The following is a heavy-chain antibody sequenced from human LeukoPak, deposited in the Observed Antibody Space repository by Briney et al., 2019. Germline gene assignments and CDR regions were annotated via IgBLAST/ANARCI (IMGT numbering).Heavy chain of an antibody. CDR3: ARTGRVTPFDY. CDR1: GGSISSYY. V-gene: IGHV4-59*01. Sequence: SETLSLTCTVSGGSISSYYWSWIRQPPGKGLEWIGYIYYSGSTNYNPSLKSRVTISVDTSKNQFSLKLSSVTAADTAVYYCARTGRVTPFDYWGQGTLVTVSS. J-gene: IGHJ4*02. D-gene: IGHD5-18*01. CDR2: IYYSGST.